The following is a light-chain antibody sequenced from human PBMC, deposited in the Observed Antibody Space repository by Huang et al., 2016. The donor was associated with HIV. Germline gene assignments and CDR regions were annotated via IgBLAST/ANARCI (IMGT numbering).Light chain of an antibody. CDR2: AAS. CDR1: QRVKSN. V-gene: IGKV3-15*01. CDR3: QHYNNWPPRYT. J-gene: IGKJ2*01. Sequence: ETVMTQSPVILSVSPGESATLPCRASQRVKSNLAWYQQRPGQPPRLLIYAASTRATGVPPRFSGSGSETEFTLTISDLQSEDFALYYCQHYNNWPPRYTFGQGTKLDIK.